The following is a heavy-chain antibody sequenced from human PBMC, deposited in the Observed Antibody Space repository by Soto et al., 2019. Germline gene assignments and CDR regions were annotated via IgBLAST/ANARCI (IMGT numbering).Heavy chain of an antibody. CDR2: IFYSGST. CDR3: ARARYQLLHPYYYGMDV. D-gene: IGHD2-2*01. V-gene: IGHV4-59*01. CDR1: GGSISSYY. Sequence: SETLSLTCTVSGGSISSYYWGWIRQPPGKGLEWIGYIFYSGSTNYNPYLESRITITVDTSKNQFSLKLNSVTAADSAVYFCARARYQLLHPYYYGMDVWGQGTTVTVS. J-gene: IGHJ6*02.